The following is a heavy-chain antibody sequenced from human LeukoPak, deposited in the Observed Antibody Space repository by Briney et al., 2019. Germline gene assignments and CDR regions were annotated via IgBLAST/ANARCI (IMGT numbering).Heavy chain of an antibody. Sequence: KPSETLSLTCAVYGGSFSGYYWSWIRQPPGKGPEWIGEISHSGSTNYNPSLKSRVTISVDTSKNQFSLTLSSVTAADTAVYYCARGRLKQWLVRYADYYYGMDVWGQGTTVTVSS. D-gene: IGHD6-19*01. CDR1: GGSFSGYY. CDR3: ARGRLKQWLVRYADYYYGMDV. CDR2: ISHSGST. J-gene: IGHJ6*02. V-gene: IGHV4-34*01.